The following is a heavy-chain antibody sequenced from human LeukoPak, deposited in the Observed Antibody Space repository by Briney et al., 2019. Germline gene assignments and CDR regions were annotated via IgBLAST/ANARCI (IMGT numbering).Heavy chain of an antibody. CDR1: GGSISSSSYY. CDR2: TYYSGST. D-gene: IGHD3-22*01. Sequence: SETLSLTCTVSGGSISSSSYYWGWIRQPPGKGLEWIGSTYYSGSTYYNPSLKSRVTISVDTSKNQFSLKLSSVTAAGTAVYFCARGPYSYDSSGAFDIWGQGTMVTVSS. V-gene: IGHV4-39*07. J-gene: IGHJ3*02. CDR3: ARGPYSYDSSGAFDI.